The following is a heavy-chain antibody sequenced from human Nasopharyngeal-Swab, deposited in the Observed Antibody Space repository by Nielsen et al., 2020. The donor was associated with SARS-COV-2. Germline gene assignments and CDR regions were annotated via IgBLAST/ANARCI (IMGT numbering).Heavy chain of an antibody. J-gene: IGHJ6*02. V-gene: IGHV1-2*02. D-gene: IGHD3-22*01. CDR3: AREEDSSGYYYYYYGMDV. CDR2: INPNSGGT. CDR1: GYTFTGYY. Sequence: ASVKVSCKASGYTFTGYYMHWVRQAPGQGLEWMGWINPNSGGTNYAQKFQDRVTMTRDTSISTAYMELSRLRSDDTAVYYCAREEDSSGYYYYYYGMDVWGQGTTVTVSS.